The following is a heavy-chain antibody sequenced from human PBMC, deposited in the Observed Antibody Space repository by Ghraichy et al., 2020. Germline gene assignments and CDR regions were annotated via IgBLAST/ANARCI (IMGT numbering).Heavy chain of an antibody. D-gene: IGHD2/OR15-2a*01. CDR3: ARYYQGVNTYYRVYYFDY. CDR1: GGSFSGYY. V-gene: IGHV4-34*01. Sequence: SETLSLTCAVYGGSFSGYYWSWIRQPPGKGLEWIGEINHSGSTNYNPSLKSRVTISVDTSKNQFSLKLSSVTAADTAVYYCARYYQGVNTYYRVYYFDYWGQGTLVTVSS. J-gene: IGHJ4*02. CDR2: INHSGST.